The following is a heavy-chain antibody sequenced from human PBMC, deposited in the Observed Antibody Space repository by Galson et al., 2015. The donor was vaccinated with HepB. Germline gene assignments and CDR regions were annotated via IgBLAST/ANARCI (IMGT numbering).Heavy chain of an antibody. CDR2: IKSKTDGGTT. D-gene: IGHD1-26*01. CDR3: TTDGARVGATDGMDY. Sequence: SLRLSCAASGFTFSNAWTSWVRQAPGKGLEWVGRIKSKTDGGTTDYAAPVKGRFTISRDDSKNTLYLQMNSLKTEDTAVYYCTTDGARVGATDGMDYWGQGALVTVSS. CDR1: GFTFSNAW. V-gene: IGHV3-15*01. J-gene: IGHJ4*02.